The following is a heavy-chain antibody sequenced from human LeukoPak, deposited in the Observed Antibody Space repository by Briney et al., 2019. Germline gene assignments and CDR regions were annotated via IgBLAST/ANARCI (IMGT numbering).Heavy chain of an antibody. Sequence: SETLSLTCAVYGGSFSGYYWSWIRQPPRKGLAWIGEINHSGSTNYNPPLKSRVIISVDTSKNQFSLKLSSVTAADTAVYYCASSSYRSFYDSSGYYPFDYWGQGTLVTVSS. V-gene: IGHV4-34*01. D-gene: IGHD3-22*01. CDR1: GGSFSGYY. CDR3: ASSSYRSFYDSSGYYPFDY. CDR2: INHSGST. J-gene: IGHJ4*02.